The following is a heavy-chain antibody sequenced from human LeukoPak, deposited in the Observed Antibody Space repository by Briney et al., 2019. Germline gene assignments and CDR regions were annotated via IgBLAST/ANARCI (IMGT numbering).Heavy chain of an antibody. CDR2: ISWNSGSM. Sequence: GGSLRLSCAASGFTFDDYAMHWVRQAPGKGLEWVSGISWNSGSMGYADSVKGRFTISRDNAMNSLYLQMNSLRAEDTALYYCAKGCGGDYDCFQHWGQGTLVTVSS. CDR1: GFTFDDYA. V-gene: IGHV3-9*01. J-gene: IGHJ1*01. CDR3: AKGCGGDYDCFQH. D-gene: IGHD2-21*02.